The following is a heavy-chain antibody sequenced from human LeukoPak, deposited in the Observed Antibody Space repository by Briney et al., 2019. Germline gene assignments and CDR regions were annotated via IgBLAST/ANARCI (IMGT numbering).Heavy chain of an antibody. V-gene: IGHV4-39*01. D-gene: IGHD2-15*01. CDR1: GGSISNSSHY. CDR3: ARHRLEYCTDGSCYPG. CDR2: LSYSGSF. J-gene: IGHJ4*02. Sequence: PSETLSLTCTVSGGSISNSSHYWGWIRQPPGKWLEWIGSLSYSGSFYYDPSLKSRVTISVDTSKNQFSLKLRSVTAADTAVYYCARHRLEYCTDGSCYPGWGQGTLVTVSS.